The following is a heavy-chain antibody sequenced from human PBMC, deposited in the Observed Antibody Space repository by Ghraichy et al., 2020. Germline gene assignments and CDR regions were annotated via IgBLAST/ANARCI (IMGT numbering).Heavy chain of an antibody. Sequence: GESLNISCAASGFTFSSYAMSWVRQAPGKGLEWVSAISGSGGSTYYADSVKGRFTISRDNSKNTLYLQMNSLRAEDTAVYYCAKDLDYYDSTQVDYWGQGTLVTVSS. V-gene: IGHV3-23*01. D-gene: IGHD3-22*01. CDR2: ISGSGGST. CDR1: GFTFSSYA. J-gene: IGHJ4*02. CDR3: AKDLDYYDSTQVDY.